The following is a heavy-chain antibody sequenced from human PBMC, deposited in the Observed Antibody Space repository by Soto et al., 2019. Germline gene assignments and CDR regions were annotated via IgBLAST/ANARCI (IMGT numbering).Heavy chain of an antibody. CDR2: INHSGST. D-gene: IGHD3-9*01. CDR3: ARGSNLKRYFS. CDR1: GGSLSGYY. J-gene: IGHJ4*02. V-gene: IGHV4-34*01. Sequence: SETLSLTCAVYGGSLSGYYWSWIRQPPGKGLEWIGEINHSGSTNYNPSLKSRVTISVDTSKNQFSLKLSSVTAADTAVYYCARGSNLKRYFSWGQGTLVTVSS.